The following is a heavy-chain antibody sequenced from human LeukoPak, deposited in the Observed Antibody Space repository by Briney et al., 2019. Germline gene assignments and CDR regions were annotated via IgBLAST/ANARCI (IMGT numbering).Heavy chain of an antibody. CDR3: AKLGNVNVWGTYRDNWFDP. J-gene: IGHJ5*02. CDR1: GFIFNNYA. V-gene: IGHV3-23*01. D-gene: IGHD3-16*02. CDR2: ISGSGSST. Sequence: GGSLRLSCAASGFIFNNYAMTWVRLAPGRGLEWVSGISGSGSSTYYADSVKGRFGISRDNSKNALYLQMNSLRAEDTAEYYCAKLGNVNVWGTYRDNWFDPWGQGTLVIVSS.